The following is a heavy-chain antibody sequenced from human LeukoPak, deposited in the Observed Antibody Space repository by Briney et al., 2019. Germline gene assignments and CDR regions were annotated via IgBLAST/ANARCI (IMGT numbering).Heavy chain of an antibody. CDR1: GDSVSSNSAA. Sequence: SQTLSLTCAISGDSVSSNSAAWNWIRQSPSRGLEWLGRTYYRSKWYNDYAVSVKSRITINPDTSKNQFSLKLSSVTAADTAVYYCARGRRYCSSTSCRNPFDYWGQGTLVTVSS. J-gene: IGHJ4*02. CDR3: ARGRRYCSSTSCRNPFDY. CDR2: TYYRSKWYN. D-gene: IGHD2-2*01. V-gene: IGHV6-1*01.